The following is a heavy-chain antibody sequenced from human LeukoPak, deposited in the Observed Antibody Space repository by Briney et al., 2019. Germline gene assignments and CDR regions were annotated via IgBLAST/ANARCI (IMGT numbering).Heavy chain of an antibody. J-gene: IGHJ3*02. Sequence: GGSLRLSCAASGFTFSSYGMHWVRQAPGKGLEWVAVIWYDGSNKYYADSVKGRFTISRDNSKNTLYLQMNSPRAEDTAVYYCARDSRLRAAFGTWGQGTMVTVSS. D-gene: IGHD5-12*01. CDR1: GFTFSSYG. CDR3: ARDSRLRAAFGT. V-gene: IGHV3-33*01. CDR2: IWYDGSNK.